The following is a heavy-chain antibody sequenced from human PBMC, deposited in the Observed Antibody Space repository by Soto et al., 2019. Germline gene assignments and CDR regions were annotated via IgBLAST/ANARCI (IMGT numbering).Heavy chain of an antibody. CDR1: GFTFSSYA. J-gene: IGHJ6*02. D-gene: IGHD1-7*01. V-gene: IGHV3-23*01. CDR2: ISGSGGST. Sequence: GGSLRLSCAASGFTFSSYAMSWVRQAPGKGLEWVSAISGSGGSTYYADSVKGRFTISRDNSKNTLYLQMNSLRAEDTAVYYCAKDQAGTTRYYYGMDVWGQGTTVTVSS. CDR3: AKDQAGTTRYYYGMDV.